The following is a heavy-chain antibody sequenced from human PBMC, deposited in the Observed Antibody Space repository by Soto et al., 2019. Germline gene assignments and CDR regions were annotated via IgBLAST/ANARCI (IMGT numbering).Heavy chain of an antibody. V-gene: IGHV4-30-2*01. CDR3: ARGSSSGVYYGMDV. CDR1: GGSISSGAYS. Sequence: SETLSLTCAVSGGSISSGAYSWSWIRQPPGKGLEWIGYIYHSGSTDYNPSLKSRVTISVDRSKNQFSLKLSSVTAADTAVYYCARGSSSGVYYGMDVWGQGTTVTVSS. CDR2: IYHSGST. D-gene: IGHD3-10*01. J-gene: IGHJ6*02.